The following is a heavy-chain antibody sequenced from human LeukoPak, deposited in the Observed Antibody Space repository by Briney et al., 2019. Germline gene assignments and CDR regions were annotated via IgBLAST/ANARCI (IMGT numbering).Heavy chain of an antibody. V-gene: IGHV4-34*01. J-gene: IGHJ5*02. D-gene: IGHD3-16*01. CDR1: GGSFSGYY. CDR2: INHSGST. Sequence: MSSETLSLTCAVYGGSFSGYYWSWIRQPPGMGLEWIGEINHSGSTNYNPSLKSRVTISVDTSKNQFSLKLSSVTAADTAVYYCAWALGLNWFDPWGQGTLVTVSS. CDR3: AWALGLNWFDP.